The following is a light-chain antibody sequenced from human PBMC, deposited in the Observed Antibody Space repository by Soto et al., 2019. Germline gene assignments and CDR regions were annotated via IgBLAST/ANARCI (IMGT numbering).Light chain of an antibody. CDR2: GAS. Sequence: EIVWTQSPGTLSLSPGERATLSCRASQSVDSSYLAWYHQRPGQAPRLLIYGASSRATGIPDRFSGSGSGTDFNLTISRLEPEDFAVYYCQHFGSSRWTFGQGTKVEIK. J-gene: IGKJ1*01. CDR3: QHFGSSRWT. CDR1: QSVDSSY. V-gene: IGKV3-20*01.